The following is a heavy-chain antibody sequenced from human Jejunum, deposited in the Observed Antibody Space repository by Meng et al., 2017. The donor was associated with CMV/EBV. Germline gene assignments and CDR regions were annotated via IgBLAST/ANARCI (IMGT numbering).Heavy chain of an antibody. CDR1: HYIFSGYG. J-gene: IGHJ4*02. CDR2: LGAHDGDT. Sequence: QGQVVPAGAEVKRPGASVEVSYEASHYIFSGYGVGGFRQAPGHGLEWMAWLGAHDGDTSHAQRFQGRVTVTADRPTATAYMELRNLRSDDTAVYYCSRGTPGRRYADYWGQGTLVTVSS. V-gene: IGHV1-18*01. CDR3: SRGTPGRRYADY. D-gene: IGHD3-10*01.